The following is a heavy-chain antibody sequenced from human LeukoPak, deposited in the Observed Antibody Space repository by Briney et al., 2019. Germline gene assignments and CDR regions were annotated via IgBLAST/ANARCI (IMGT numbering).Heavy chain of an antibody. CDR3: AGDNYYVEYYFDY. CDR2: IWYDGSNK. V-gene: IGHV3-33*01. CDR1: GFTFSSYG. D-gene: IGHD3-10*02. J-gene: IGHJ4*02. Sequence: GRSLRLSCAASGFTFSSYGMHWVRQAPGKGLEWVAVIWYDGSNKYYADSVKGRFTISRDNSKNTLYLQMNSLRAEDTAVYYCAGDNYYVEYYFDYWGQGTLVTVSS.